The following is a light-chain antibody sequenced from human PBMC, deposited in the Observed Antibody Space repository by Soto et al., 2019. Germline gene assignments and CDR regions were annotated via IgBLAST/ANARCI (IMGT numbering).Light chain of an antibody. Sequence: QSVLTQPASVSGSPGQSITISCTGTSSDVGSYNYVSWYQQHPDKAPKLMIYDVTNRPSGVSHRFSGSKSGNTASLTISGLQAEDDADYYCSSFTSSNTVVFGGGTKVTVL. V-gene: IGLV2-14*03. CDR3: SSFTSSNTVV. CDR1: SSDVGSYNY. J-gene: IGLJ3*02. CDR2: DVT.